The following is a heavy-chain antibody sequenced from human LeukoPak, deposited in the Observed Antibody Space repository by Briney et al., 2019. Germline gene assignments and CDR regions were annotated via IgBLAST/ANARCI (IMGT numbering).Heavy chain of an antibody. Sequence: ASVKVSCKAFGYTLKSYGISWVRQAPGQGLEWMGWISTYNGNTNYAQRIQGRVTMTTDTSTSTAYMELRSLRSDDTAVYYCARDLPYSSSWESIDYWGQGTLVTVSS. CDR3: ARDLPYSSSWESIDY. CDR1: GYTLKSYG. V-gene: IGHV1-18*01. CDR2: ISTYNGNT. D-gene: IGHD6-13*01. J-gene: IGHJ4*02.